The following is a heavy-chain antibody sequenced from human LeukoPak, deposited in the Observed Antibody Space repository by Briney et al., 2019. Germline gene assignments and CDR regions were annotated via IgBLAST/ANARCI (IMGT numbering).Heavy chain of an antibody. D-gene: IGHD6-13*01. V-gene: IGHV4-61*08. J-gene: IGHJ4*02. CDR1: GGSISSGGYY. CDR2: IYYSGST. Sequence: PSETLSLTCTVSGGSISSGGYYWSWIRQPPGKGLEWIGYIYYSGSTNYNPSLKSRVTISVDTSKNQFSLKLSSVTAADTAVYYCARGRAAAAGYWGQGTLVTVSS. CDR3: ARGRAAAAGY.